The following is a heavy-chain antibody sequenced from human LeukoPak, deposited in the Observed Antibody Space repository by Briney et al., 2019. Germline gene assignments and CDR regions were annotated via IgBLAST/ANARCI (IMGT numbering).Heavy chain of an antibody. D-gene: IGHD3-3*01. J-gene: IGHJ4*02. Sequence: ASVEVSCKASGYTFTSYGISWVRQAPGQGLEWMGWISAYNGNTNYAQKLQGRVTMTTDTSTSTAYMELRSLRSDDTAVYYCARDFWSGLKTSTDYWGQGTLVTVSS. V-gene: IGHV1-18*01. CDR2: ISAYNGNT. CDR3: ARDFWSGLKTSTDY. CDR1: GYTFTSYG.